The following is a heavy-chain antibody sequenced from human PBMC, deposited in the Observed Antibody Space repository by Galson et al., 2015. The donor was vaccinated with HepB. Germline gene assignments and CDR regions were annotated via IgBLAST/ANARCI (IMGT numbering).Heavy chain of an antibody. D-gene: IGHD3-9*01. V-gene: IGHV1-18*04. CDR2: ISAYNGNT. CDR1: GSTFTSYG. J-gene: IGHJ5*02. Sequence: SVTVSCKASGSTFTSYGISWVRQAPGQGLEWMGWISAYNGNTNYAQKLQGRVTMTTDTSTSTAYMELRSLRSDDTAVYYCARQDDLVGWFDPWGQGTLVTVSS. CDR3: ARQDDLVGWFDP.